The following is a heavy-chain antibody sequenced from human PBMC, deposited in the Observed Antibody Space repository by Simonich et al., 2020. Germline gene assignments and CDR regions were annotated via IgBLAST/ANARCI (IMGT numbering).Heavy chain of an antibody. D-gene: IGHD3-3*01. CDR2: SNTNSGGT. Sequence: QVQLVQSGAEVKKPGASVKVSCKASGYTFTGYYMHWVRQAPGQGLEWMGWSNTNSGGTNYAQKFQGRVTMTRDTSISTAYMELSRLRSDDTAVYYCARGGVQYYYYYMDVWGKGTTVTVSS. CDR1: GYTFTGYY. CDR3: ARGGVQYYYYYMDV. J-gene: IGHJ6*03. V-gene: IGHV1-2*02.